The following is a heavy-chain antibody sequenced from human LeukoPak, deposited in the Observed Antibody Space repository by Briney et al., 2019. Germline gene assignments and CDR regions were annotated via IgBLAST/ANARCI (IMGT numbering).Heavy chain of an antibody. CDR2: IVVGSNNT. V-gene: IGHV1-58*01. D-gene: IGHD6-13*01. CDR3: AAPYSTRWFDL. Sequence: TSVKVSCKASGFPLSSSAVQWVRQAGGQRLEWIGWIVVGSNNTNYAQKFQERVTITRDMSTSTAYMELSSLRSEDTAVYYCAAPYSTRWFDLWGRGTLVTVSS. CDR1: GFPLSSSA. J-gene: IGHJ5*02.